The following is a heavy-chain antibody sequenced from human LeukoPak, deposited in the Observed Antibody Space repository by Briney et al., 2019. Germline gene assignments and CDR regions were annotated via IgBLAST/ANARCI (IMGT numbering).Heavy chain of an antibody. V-gene: IGHV4-59*01. CDR1: GGSFSGYY. J-gene: IGHJ3*02. Sequence: PSETLSLTCAVYGGSFSGYYWSWIRQPPGKGLEWIGYIYYSGSTNYNPSLKSRVTISVDTSKNQFSLKLSSVTAADTAVYYCARYLPSFWRDAFDIWGQGTMVTVSS. CDR3: ARYLPSFWRDAFDI. CDR2: IYYSGST. D-gene: IGHD2/OR15-2a*01.